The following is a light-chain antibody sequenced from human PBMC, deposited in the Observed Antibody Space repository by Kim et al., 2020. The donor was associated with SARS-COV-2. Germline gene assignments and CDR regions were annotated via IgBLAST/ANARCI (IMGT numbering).Light chain of an antibody. CDR1: EDVSDY. CDR3: QQYDATPCT. Sequence: GDRVTITCQASEDVSDYFNWYHQKPGEAPKVLIRDAANLESGVPSRFSRGGYGTEFSLTISSVQPEDMGTYYCQQYDATPCTF. V-gene: IGKV1-33*01. CDR2: DAA. J-gene: IGKJ5*01.